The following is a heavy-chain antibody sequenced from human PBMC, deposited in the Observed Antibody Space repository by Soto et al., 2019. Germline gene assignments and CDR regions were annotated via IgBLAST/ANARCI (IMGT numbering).Heavy chain of an antibody. CDR3: ARTPNYDDMDV. J-gene: IGHJ6*02. CDR1: GYTFSSYA. Sequence: QVQFVQSGAEVKKPGASVKVSCKASGYTFSSYAMHWVRQAPGQRLEWMGWINAGNGNTKYSQKFQGRVTITMDTSASTAYMELSSLRSEATAVYYCARTPNYDDMDVWGQGTTVTVSS. V-gene: IGHV1-3*01. CDR2: INAGNGNT. D-gene: IGHD3-16*01.